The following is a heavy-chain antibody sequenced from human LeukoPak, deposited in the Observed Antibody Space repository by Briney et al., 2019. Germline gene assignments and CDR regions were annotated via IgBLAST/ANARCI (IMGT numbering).Heavy chain of an antibody. D-gene: IGHD2-2*02. CDR3: ARSAGPVVVPAAIGASGHYYYMDV. CDR1: GYTFTSYG. J-gene: IGHJ6*03. Sequence: ASVKVSCKASGYTFTSYGISWVRQAPGQGLEWMGWISAYNGNTNYAQKFQGRVTITTDESTSTAYMELRSLRSEDSAVYYCARSAGPVVVPAAIGASGHYYYMDVWDKGTTVTVSS. V-gene: IGHV1-18*01. CDR2: ISAYNGNT.